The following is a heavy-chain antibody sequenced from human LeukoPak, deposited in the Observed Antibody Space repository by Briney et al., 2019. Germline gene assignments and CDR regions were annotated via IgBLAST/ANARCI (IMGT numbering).Heavy chain of an antibody. CDR1: GGSFSGYY. J-gene: IGHJ5*02. CDR2: INHSGST. Sequence: SETLSLTCAVYGGSFSGYYWSWIRQPPGKGLEWIGEINHSGSTNYNPSLKSRVTISVDTSKNQFSLKLSSVTAADTAVYYCARGVITLNWFDPWGQGTLVTVSS. CDR3: ARGVITLNWFDP. D-gene: IGHD3-22*01. V-gene: IGHV4-34*01.